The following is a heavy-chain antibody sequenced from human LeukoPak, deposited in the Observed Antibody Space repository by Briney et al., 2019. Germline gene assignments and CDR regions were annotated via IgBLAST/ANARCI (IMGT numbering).Heavy chain of an antibody. V-gene: IGHV1-69*13. D-gene: IGHD3-10*01. CDR1: GGTFSSYA. Sequence: SVKVPCKSSGGTFSSYAISWVRQAPGQGLEWMGGIIPIFGTANYAQKFQGRVTITADESTSTAYMELSSLRSEDTAVYYCAIEKLIGELFFPLGYWGQGTLVTVSS. J-gene: IGHJ4*02. CDR3: AIEKLIGELFFPLGY. CDR2: IIPIFGTA.